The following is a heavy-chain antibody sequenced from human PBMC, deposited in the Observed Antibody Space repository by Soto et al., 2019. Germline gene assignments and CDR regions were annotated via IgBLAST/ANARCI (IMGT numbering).Heavy chain of an antibody. Sequence: GGSLRLSCAASGFTFSSYGMHWVRQAPGKGLEWVAVISYDGSNKYYADSVKGRFTISRDNSKNTLYLQMNSLRAEDTAVYYCAKDFNDIVVVVAATGFDYWGQGT. CDR3: AKDFNDIVVVVAATGFDY. CDR1: GFTFSSYG. CDR2: ISYDGSNK. V-gene: IGHV3-30*18. D-gene: IGHD2-15*01. J-gene: IGHJ4*02.